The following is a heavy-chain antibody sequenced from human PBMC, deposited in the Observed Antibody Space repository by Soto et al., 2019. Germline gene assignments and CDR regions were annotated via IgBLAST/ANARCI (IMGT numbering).Heavy chain of an antibody. D-gene: IGHD3-22*01. J-gene: IGHJ4*02. V-gene: IGHV4-39*01. CDR2: FYYSGST. CDR1: GDSISTNSYS. CDR3: ARHPRYYDSSGSPGY. Sequence: SETLSLTCTVSGDSISTNSYSWGWIRQPPGQGLEWIGLFYYSGSTHYNPSLKSRLTVSVDTSKNQFSLKLSSVTAADTAVYYCARHPRYYDSSGSPGYWGQGTLVTVSS.